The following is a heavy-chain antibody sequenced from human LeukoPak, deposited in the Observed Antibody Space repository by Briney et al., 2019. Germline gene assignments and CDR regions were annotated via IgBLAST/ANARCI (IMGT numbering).Heavy chain of an antibody. V-gene: IGHV3-66*01. J-gene: IGHJ5*02. CDR1: GFTVSSNY. CDR2: IYSGGSA. D-gene: IGHD6-19*01. Sequence: PGGSLRLSCAASGFTVSSNYIGWVRQTPGKGLEWVSLIYSGGSAYYADSVKGRFTISRDNSKNTLYLQMNSLRAEDTAVYYCARAWSSGWYWGPWGQGTLVTVSS. CDR3: ARAWSSGWYWGP.